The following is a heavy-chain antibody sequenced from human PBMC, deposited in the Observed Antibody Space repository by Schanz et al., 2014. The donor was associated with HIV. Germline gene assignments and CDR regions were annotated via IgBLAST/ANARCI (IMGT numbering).Heavy chain of an antibody. J-gene: IGHJ4*02. CDR2: IMPILGTA. Sequence: QVQLVQSGAEVKKPGSSVKVSCNASGGTFSRYAISWVRQAPGQGLEWMGGIMPILGTANYAQKLQGRVTITADESTSTAYMELSSLRLEDTAVYYCAREGGNLVEGGYFFDYWGQGTLVTVSS. CDR3: AREGGNLVEGGYFFDY. D-gene: IGHD2-15*01. CDR1: GGTFSRYA. V-gene: IGHV1-69*01.